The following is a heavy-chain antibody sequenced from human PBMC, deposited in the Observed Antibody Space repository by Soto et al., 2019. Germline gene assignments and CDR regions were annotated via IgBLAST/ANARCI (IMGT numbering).Heavy chain of an antibody. CDR1: GFTFSSYS. D-gene: IGHD4-17*01. CDR3: ARDPGVYGDYYFDY. J-gene: IGHJ4*02. CDR2: ISSSSYI. V-gene: IGHV3-21*01. Sequence: GGSLRLSCAASGFTFSSYSMNWVRQAPGKGLEWVSSISSSSYIYYADSVKGRFTISRDNAKNSLYLQMNSLRAEDTAVYYCARDPGVYGDYYFDYWGQGTLVTVSS.